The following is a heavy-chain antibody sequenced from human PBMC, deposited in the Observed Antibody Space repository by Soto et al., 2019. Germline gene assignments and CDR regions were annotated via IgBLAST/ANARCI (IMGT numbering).Heavy chain of an antibody. CDR2: IYHSGST. J-gene: IGHJ4*02. V-gene: IGHV4-4*02. CDR3: ARTPIGYSSSWYFTDY. Sequence: SETLSLTCAVSGGPISSSNWWSWVRQPPGKGLEWIGEIYHSGSTNYNPSLKSRVTISVDKSKNQFSLKLSSVTAADTAVYYCARTPIGYSSSWYFTDYWGQGTLVTISS. CDR1: GGPISSSNW. D-gene: IGHD6-13*01.